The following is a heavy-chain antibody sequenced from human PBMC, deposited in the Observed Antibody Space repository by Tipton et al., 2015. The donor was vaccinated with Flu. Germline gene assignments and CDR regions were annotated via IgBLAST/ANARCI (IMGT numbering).Heavy chain of an antibody. CDR3: ARSLGYFYFDY. CDR1: GGSLTTYY. Sequence: TLSLTCTVSGGSLTTYYWSWIRQSPGKGLEWIGSIYYSGSTNYNPSLQSRVFITVDTSKNQFSLKVNSVTAADTALYYCARSLGYFYFDYWGQGNPVTVSS. CDR2: IYYSGST. V-gene: IGHV4-59*12. D-gene: IGHD1-1*01. J-gene: IGHJ4*02.